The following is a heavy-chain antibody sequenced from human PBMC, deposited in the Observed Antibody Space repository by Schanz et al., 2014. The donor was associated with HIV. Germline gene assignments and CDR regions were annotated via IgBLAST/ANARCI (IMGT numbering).Heavy chain of an antibody. Sequence: QVQLVESGGGVVQPGKSLRLSCAASGFTFSSYGMHWVRQAPGKGLEWVAVIWYDGTNKYYADSVKGRFTISRDASKNALYLQMNSLRAEDTAVYYCARDNSGSIDYWGQGTLVTVSS. CDR3: ARDNSGSIDY. J-gene: IGHJ4*02. CDR1: GFTFSSYG. V-gene: IGHV3-33*01. D-gene: IGHD3-10*01. CDR2: IWYDGTNK.